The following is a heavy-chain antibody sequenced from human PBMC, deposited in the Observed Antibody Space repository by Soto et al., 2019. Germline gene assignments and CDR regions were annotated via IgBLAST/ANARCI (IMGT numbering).Heavy chain of an antibody. CDR3: ARIIRITNFGVVIPNGMDV. CDR2: ISAYNGNT. V-gene: IGHV1-18*01. CDR1: GYTFTSYG. J-gene: IGHJ6*02. Sequence: ASVKVSCKASGYTFTSYGISWVRQAPGQGLEWMGWISAYNGNTNYAQKLQGRVTMTTDTSTSTAYMELRSLRSDDTAVYYCARIIRITNFGVVIPNGMDVWGQGTTVTAP. D-gene: IGHD3-3*01.